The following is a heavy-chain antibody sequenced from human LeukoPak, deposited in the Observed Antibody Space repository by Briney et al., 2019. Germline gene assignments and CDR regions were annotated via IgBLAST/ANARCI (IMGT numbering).Heavy chain of an antibody. CDR2: ISGNGGST. CDR1: GFTFSSYG. J-gene: IGHJ3*02. Sequence: PGGSLRLSCTASGFTFSSYGMDWVRQAPGKGLEWVSVISGNGGSTYYAESVKGRFTISRDNSKNTLYLQMNSLRAEDTAIYYCAKDRGTSLCDAFDIWGQGTMVTVSS. D-gene: IGHD6-25*01. V-gene: IGHV3-23*01. CDR3: AKDRGTSLCDAFDI.